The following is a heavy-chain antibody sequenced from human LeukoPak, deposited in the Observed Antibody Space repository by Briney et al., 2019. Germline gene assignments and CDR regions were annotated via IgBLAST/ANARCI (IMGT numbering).Heavy chain of an antibody. CDR1: GYSFTSYW. Sequence: GESLKISCKGSGYSFTSYWIGWVRQIPGKGLEWMGIIYPGDSDTRYSPSFQGQVTLSADKSLSTAYLPWSSLKASDTAMYYCARRVGSDSSGYYYELPPYYFDYWGQGTLVTVSS. D-gene: IGHD3-22*01. V-gene: IGHV5-51*01. J-gene: IGHJ4*02. CDR3: ARRVGSDSSGYYYELPPYYFDY. CDR2: IYPGDSDT.